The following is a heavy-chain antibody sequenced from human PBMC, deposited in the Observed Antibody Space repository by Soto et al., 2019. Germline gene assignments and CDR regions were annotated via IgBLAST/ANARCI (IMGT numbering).Heavy chain of an antibody. CDR3: VRAWAGY. V-gene: IGHV3-74*01. Sequence: GSLRLSCAASGFTFSSYWMHWIRQAPGKGLVWVSRINSDGSAINYADSVKGRFAVSRDNAKNTLYLQMNSLRADDTAVYYCVRAWAGYWGQGTLVTVSS. J-gene: IGHJ4*02. D-gene: IGHD6-19*01. CDR1: GFTFSSYW. CDR2: INSDGSAI.